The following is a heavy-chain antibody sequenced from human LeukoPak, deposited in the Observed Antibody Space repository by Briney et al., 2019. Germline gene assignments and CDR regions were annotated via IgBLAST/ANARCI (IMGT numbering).Heavy chain of an antibody. CDR3: ARDWQTMPTRVNWFDP. J-gene: IGHJ5*02. Sequence: EASVKVSCKASGGTFSSYAISWERQAPGQGLEWMGGIIPIFGTANYAQKSQGRVTITADESTSTAYMELSSLRSEDTAVYYCARDWQTMPTRVNWFDPWGQGTLVTVSS. D-gene: IGHD1/OR15-1a*01. V-gene: IGHV1-69*01. CDR1: GGTFSSYA. CDR2: IIPIFGTA.